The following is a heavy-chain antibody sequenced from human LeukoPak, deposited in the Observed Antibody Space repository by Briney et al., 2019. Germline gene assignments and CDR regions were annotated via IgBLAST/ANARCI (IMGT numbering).Heavy chain of an antibody. CDR1: GGTFSSNA. J-gene: IGHJ5*02. D-gene: IGHD3-10*01. V-gene: IGHV1-69*05. CDR2: IIPIFGTA. Sequence: SVKVSCKASGGTFSSNAISWLRQAPGQGLEWMGGIIPIFGTANYAQKFQGRVTITTDESTSTAYMELSSLRSEDTAVYYCARDFGLLGNWFDPWGQGTLVTVSS. CDR3: ARDFGLLGNWFDP.